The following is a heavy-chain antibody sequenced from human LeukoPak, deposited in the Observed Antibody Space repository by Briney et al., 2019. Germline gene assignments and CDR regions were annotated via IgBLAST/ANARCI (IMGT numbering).Heavy chain of an antibody. J-gene: IGHJ4*02. V-gene: IGHV3-30*03. CDR3: ARARPPDYSSGWYTFDY. CDR1: GFTFSSYG. D-gene: IGHD6-13*01. CDR2: ISYDGSNK. Sequence: GGSLRLSCAASGFTFSSYGMHWVRQAPGKGLEWVAVISYDGSNKYYADSVKGRFTISRDNAKNSLDLQMNSLRAEDTAVYYCARARPPDYSSGWYTFDYWGQGTLVTVSS.